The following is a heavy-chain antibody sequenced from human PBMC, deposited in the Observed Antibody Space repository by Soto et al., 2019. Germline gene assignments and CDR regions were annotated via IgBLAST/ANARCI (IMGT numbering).Heavy chain of an antibody. CDR2: INAGNGNT. CDR1: GYTFTSYA. CDR3: ARDLGVGAASDY. Sequence: QVQLVQSGAEVKKPGASVKVSCKASGYTFTSYAMHWVRQAPGQRLEWMGWINAGNGNTKYSQKFQGRVTITRDTSASTAYVELSSLRSEDTAVYYCARDLGVGAASDYWCQGTLVTVSS. D-gene: IGHD1-26*01. V-gene: IGHV1-3*01. J-gene: IGHJ4*02.